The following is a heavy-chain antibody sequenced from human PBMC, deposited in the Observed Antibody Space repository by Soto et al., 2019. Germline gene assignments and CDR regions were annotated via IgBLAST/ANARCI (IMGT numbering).Heavy chain of an antibody. CDR1: GYTFTSHG. V-gene: IGHV1-18*04. CDR3: ARVFTFGGLIVIGTFDY. Sequence: QVQLVQSGAEVKKPGASVKVSCKASGYTFTSHGISWVRQAPGQGLEWMGWISGYIGNTNYAQKLQGRVTMTTDTSTSTAYMELRSLRSDDTAVYYCARVFTFGGLIVIGTFDYWGQGTLVTVSS. J-gene: IGHJ4*02. CDR2: ISGYIGNT. D-gene: IGHD3-16*02.